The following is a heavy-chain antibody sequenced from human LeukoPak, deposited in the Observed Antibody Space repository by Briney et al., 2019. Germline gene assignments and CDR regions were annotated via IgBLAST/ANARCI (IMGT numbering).Heavy chain of an antibody. CDR3: TRGPILVTTFKPLDGDCGGHQTTGYAFDI. CDR1: GDSISSNYW. J-gene: IGHJ3*02. CDR2: IYYSGST. V-gene: IGHV4-28*03. Sequence: SDTLSLTCAVSGDSISSNYWWSWIRQSPEKGLEWIGYIYYSGSTHQNPSLQSRLTMSVDTSKNQFSLKLSSVTAADTAVYYCTRGPILVTTFKPLDGDCGGHQTTGYAFDIWGQGTMVAVSS. D-gene: IGHD2-21*02.